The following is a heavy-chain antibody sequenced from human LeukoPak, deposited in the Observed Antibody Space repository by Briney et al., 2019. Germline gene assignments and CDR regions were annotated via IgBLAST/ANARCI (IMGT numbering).Heavy chain of an antibody. Sequence: GGSLRLSCTASGFTFSSYAMHWVRQAPGKGLEYVSGINSNGGSTYYANSVTGRFTISRDNSRNTLFLQMGSLRPEDMGVYYCARVMIRGGWNIDHWGQGTLVTVSS. J-gene: IGHJ4*02. D-gene: IGHD6-19*01. CDR3: ARVMIRGGWNIDH. V-gene: IGHV3-64*01. CDR2: INSNGGST. CDR1: GFTFSSYA.